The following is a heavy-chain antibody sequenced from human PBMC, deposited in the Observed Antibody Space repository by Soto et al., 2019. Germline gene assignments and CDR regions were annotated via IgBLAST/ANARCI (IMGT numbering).Heavy chain of an antibody. CDR3: AIRVRGYFYFDY. J-gene: IGHJ4*02. D-gene: IGHD3-22*01. V-gene: IGHV1-69*04. CDR2: IIPILGIA. Sequence: GASVKVSCKASGYTFTSYAMHWVRQAPGQRLERMGRIIPILGIANYAQKFQGRVTITADKSTSTAYMELSSLRSEDTAVYYCAIRVRGYFYFDYWGQGTLVTVSS. CDR1: GYTFTSYA.